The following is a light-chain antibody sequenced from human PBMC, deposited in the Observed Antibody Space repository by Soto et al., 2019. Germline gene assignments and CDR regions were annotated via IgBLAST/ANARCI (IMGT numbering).Light chain of an antibody. CDR3: QVWDTGSDQLV. CDR1: NIGSKG. Sequence: SYELTQPPSVSVAPGKTARITCGGNNIGSKGVHWYQQKPGQAPVLVIYYDSDRPSGIPERFSGSNSGNTATLTISRVEAGDEADYYCQVWDTGSDQLVFGGGTKLTVL. J-gene: IGLJ2*01. CDR2: YDS. V-gene: IGLV3-21*04.